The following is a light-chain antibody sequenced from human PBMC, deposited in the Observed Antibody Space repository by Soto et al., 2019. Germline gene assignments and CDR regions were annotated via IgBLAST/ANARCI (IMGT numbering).Light chain of an antibody. CDR1: RSFTTW. CDR2: DAS. CDR3: QQYYNYPLT. V-gene: IGKV1-5*01. J-gene: IGKJ4*01. Sequence: DIPMTQSPSTLSASVGDRVTITCRASRSFTTWLAWYQQKPGKAPKLLIYDASNLESGVPSRFSGSGSGTEFTLTISSLQPDDFATYYCQQYYNYPLTFGGGTTVEIK.